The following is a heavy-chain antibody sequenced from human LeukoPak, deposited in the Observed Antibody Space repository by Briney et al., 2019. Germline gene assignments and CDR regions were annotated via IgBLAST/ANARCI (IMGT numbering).Heavy chain of an antibody. Sequence: GASVKVSCNASGYSFTSYDINWVRRAPGQGLEWMGWVNPKSGNTGYKQKFQARVTITRDTSISAAYMELSSLTSDDTAVHFCARGLPLGYCTYGVCYPPKHFDFWGQGTLVTVSS. CDR1: GYSFTSYD. V-gene: IGHV1-8*03. D-gene: IGHD2-8*01. CDR3: ARGLPLGYCTYGVCYPPKHFDF. CDR2: VNPKSGNT. J-gene: IGHJ4*02.